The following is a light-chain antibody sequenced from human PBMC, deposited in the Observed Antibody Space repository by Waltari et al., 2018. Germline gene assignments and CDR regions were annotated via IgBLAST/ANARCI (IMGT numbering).Light chain of an antibody. V-gene: IGLV3-21*02. Sequence: SYELTQPPSVSVAPGPPAEITCGAHNIGSQRAHRYQFRPGQAPVLIVFDDRDRPSGIPERFSGSNSGNTATLTISRVEAGDEADYYCQVWDTNSDHHVFGTGTKVTV. CDR1: NIGSQR. J-gene: IGLJ1*01. CDR3: QVWDTNSDHHV. CDR2: DDR.